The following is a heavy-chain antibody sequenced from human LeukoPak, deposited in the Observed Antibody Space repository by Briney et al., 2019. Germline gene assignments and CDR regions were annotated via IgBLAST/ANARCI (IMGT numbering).Heavy chain of an antibody. V-gene: IGHV3-33*01. D-gene: IGHD5-12*01. CDR2: TWYDGSEK. Sequence: GRSLRLSCAASGFTFSSYAIHWVRQAPGKGLEWVAVTWYDGSEKYYADSVKGRFTISRDNSKNTLYLQMNGLRAEDTAVYYCARDFIVATTNDALDIWGQGTMVTVST. CDR3: ARDFIVATTNDALDI. J-gene: IGHJ3*02. CDR1: GFTFSSYA.